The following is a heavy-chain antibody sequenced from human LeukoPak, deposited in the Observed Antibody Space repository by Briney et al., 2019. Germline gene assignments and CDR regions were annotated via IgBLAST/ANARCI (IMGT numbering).Heavy chain of an antibody. J-gene: IGHJ6*03. CDR3: ARHLRILTGYYHYYYYCMDV. D-gene: IGHD3-9*01. CDR2: ISSTGRT. Sequence: PSQTLSLTCTVSGASISSDTYFWSWIRQPAGKGLEWIGRISSTGRTDYNPSLTSRVIISVDTSKNQLSLKLSSVTAADTAVYYCARHLRILTGYYHYYYYCMDVWGKGTTVTISS. V-gene: IGHV4-61*02. CDR1: GASISSDTYF.